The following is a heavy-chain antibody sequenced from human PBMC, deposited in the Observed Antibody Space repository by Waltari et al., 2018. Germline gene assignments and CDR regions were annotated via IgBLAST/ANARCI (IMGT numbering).Heavy chain of an antibody. CDR3: ARLGFYGGNSRYLDDS. CDR1: GGSSNGYF. J-gene: IGHJ4*02. CDR2: IYYGGNL. Sequence: QVQLQESGPRVVKPSETLSLTCTVPGGSSNGYFWLWIRQPPGKGLEWVGYIYYGGNLKKNPSLESRVTISADPFKNQFSLDLTSVTAADTAVYFCARLGFYGGNSRYLDDSWGPGTLVTVSS. D-gene: IGHD2-15*01. V-gene: IGHV4-59*01.